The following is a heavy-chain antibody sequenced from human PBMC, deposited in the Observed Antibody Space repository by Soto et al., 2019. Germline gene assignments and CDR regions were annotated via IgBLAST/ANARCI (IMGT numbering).Heavy chain of an antibody. D-gene: IGHD3-10*01. CDR2: ISAYNDNT. J-gene: IGHJ3*02. CDR3: VRWGPYEVRGVIITDDAFDI. V-gene: IGHV1-18*03. Sequence: ASVKVSCKASGYTFTSYGISWVRQAPGQGLEWMGWISAYNDNTHYAQKFRGRVTITSDRSVSTAYMELSSLRSEDMVVYSCVRWGPYEVRGVIITDDAFDIWGQGTMVTVSS. CDR1: GYTFTSYG.